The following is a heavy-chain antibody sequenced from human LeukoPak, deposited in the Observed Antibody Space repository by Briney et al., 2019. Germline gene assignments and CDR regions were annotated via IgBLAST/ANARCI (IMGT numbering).Heavy chain of an antibody. Sequence: PSETLSLTCAVYGGPYSGCHWRWLRQPPGKGLEWLGEINHSGSTNYNPSLKSRVTISVDTSKNQFSLKLSSVSSADTAVYYCARGYRRWNGFNYSDYYDVWCKGTTVTVSA. V-gene: IGHV4-34*01. CDR2: INHSGST. J-gene: IGHJ6*04. CDR3: ARGYRRWNGFNYSDYYDV. CDR1: GGPYSGCH. D-gene: IGHD6-25*01.